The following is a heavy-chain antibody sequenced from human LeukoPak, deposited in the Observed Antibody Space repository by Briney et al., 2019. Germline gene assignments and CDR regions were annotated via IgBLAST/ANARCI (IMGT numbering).Heavy chain of an antibody. V-gene: IGHV4-34*01. CDR1: GGSFSGYY. CDR2: INHSGST. J-gene: IGHJ6*03. CDR3: ARRLRYYYYYMDV. Sequence: PSETLSLTCAVYGGSFSGYYWSWIRQPPGKGLEWIGEINHSGSTNYNPSLKSRVTISVDTSKNQFSLKLSSVTAADTAVYYCARRLRYYYYYMDVWGKGTTVTISS.